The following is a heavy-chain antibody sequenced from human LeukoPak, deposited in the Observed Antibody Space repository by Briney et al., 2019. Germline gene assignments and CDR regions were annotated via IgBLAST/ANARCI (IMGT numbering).Heavy chain of an antibody. CDR2: ISKGSGYI. V-gene: IGHV3-21*01. CDR1: GFTVSSNY. J-gene: IGHJ4*02. D-gene: IGHD3-16*01. Sequence: KSGGSLRLSCAASGFTVSSNYMSWVRQTPGKGLEWVSSISKGSGYIYQTDSVKGRFTISRDDDKNSLFLQMNSLRVEDTAVYYCVRDMSRESIFDYWGQGTLVIVSS. CDR3: VRDMSRESIFDY.